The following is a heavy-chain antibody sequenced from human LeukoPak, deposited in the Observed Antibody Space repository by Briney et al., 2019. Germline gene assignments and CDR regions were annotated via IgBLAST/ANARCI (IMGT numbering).Heavy chain of an antibody. Sequence: SETLSLTCTVSGVSISSYYWNWIRQPPGKGLEWLGYISNSGSTNYSPSLKSRVTISIDTSKNQFSLKLDPVTAADTAVYYCAREAISRYYYGMDVWGQGTTVTVFS. CDR1: GVSISSYY. CDR3: AREAISRYYYGMDV. V-gene: IGHV4-59*01. CDR2: ISNSGST. J-gene: IGHJ6*02. D-gene: IGHD2-21*01.